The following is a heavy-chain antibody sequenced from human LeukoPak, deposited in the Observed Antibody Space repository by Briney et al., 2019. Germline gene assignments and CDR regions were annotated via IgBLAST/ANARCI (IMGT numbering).Heavy chain of an antibody. CDR1: GFTFSTYA. Sequence: GGSLRLSCAASGFTFSTYAMHWVRQAPGKGLEWVAVIWSDSTNKYYADSVRGRFTISRDNSKNTLYLQMSSLRAEDTAMYYCARDRLTTVTTFHFDYWGQGALVTVSS. J-gene: IGHJ4*02. CDR3: ARDRLTTVTTFHFDY. D-gene: IGHD4-17*01. V-gene: IGHV3-33*01. CDR2: IWSDSTNK.